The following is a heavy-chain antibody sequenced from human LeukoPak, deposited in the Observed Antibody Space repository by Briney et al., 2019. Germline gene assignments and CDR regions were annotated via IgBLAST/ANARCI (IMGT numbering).Heavy chain of an antibody. CDR1: RFTLSTYW. D-gene: IGHD3-3*01. J-gene: IGHJ4*02. V-gene: IGHV3-7*01. CDR3: ARGAPYDSWSGPHYSDY. Sequence: GGSLRLSCAASRFTLSTYWMSWVRQAPGKGLEWVANIKQDGSQEYYVDSVKGRFTISRDSAKNSLYLQMNSLRAEDTAVYYCARGAPYDSWSGPHYSDYWGQGTLVTVSS. CDR2: IKQDGSQE.